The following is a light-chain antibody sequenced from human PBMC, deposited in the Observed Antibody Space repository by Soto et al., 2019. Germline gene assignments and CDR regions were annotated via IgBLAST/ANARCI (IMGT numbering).Light chain of an antibody. CDR3: AAWDDSLSGAV. Sequence: QSALTQPRSVSGSPGQSVTISCTGTSSDVGGYNYVSWYQQHPGKGPKLMIYDVSKRPSGVPDRFSGSKSGTSASLAISGLQSEDEADYYCAAWDDSLSGAVFGGGTQLTVL. CDR1: SSDVGGYNY. CDR2: DVS. V-gene: IGLV2-11*01. J-gene: IGLJ7*01.